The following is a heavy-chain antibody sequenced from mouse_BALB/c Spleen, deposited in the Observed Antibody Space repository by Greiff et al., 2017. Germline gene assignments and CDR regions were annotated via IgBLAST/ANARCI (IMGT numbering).Heavy chain of an antibody. V-gene: IGHV6-6*02. CDR1: GFTFSNYW. J-gene: IGHJ4*01. CDR2: IRLKSNNYAT. Sequence: EVKLEESGGGLVQPGGSMKLSCVASGFTFSNYWMNWVRQSPEKGLEWVAEIRLKSNNYATHYAVSVKGRFTISRDDSKSSVYLQMNNLRAEDTGIYYCTRESFFYAMDYWGQGTSVTVSS. CDR3: TRESFFYAMDY.